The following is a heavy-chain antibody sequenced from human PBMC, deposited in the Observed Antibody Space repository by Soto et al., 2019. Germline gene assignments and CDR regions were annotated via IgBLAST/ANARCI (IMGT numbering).Heavy chain of an antibody. Sequence: PSETLSLTCTVTDDSISSTSYYWCCIRQPPGKGLEWIGSIYYSGTTYNNPSLTRRLSMPINTSTHQTSLKLNSVTPTHTSITFCARHGSSVLSQAYFDVWGPGSLVTVSS. CDR2: IYYSGTT. J-gene: IGHJ4*02. CDR3: ARHGSSVLSQAYFDV. CDR1: DDSISSTSYY. V-gene: IGHV4-39*01. D-gene: IGHD3-10*01.